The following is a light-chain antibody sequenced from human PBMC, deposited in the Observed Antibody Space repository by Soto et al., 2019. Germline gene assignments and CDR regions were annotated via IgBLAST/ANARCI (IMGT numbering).Light chain of an antibody. CDR1: QSISSY. CDR3: QHTNSYPLT. Sequence: DIQMTQSPSSLPASVGDRVTITCRASQSISSYLDWYQHKPGTAPKLLIFAASRLQTGVPLRFSGSGSGTNFTLTISNLHPDDFATYYCQHTNSYPLTFGGGTKVDIK. CDR2: AAS. J-gene: IGKJ4*02. V-gene: IGKV1-39*01.